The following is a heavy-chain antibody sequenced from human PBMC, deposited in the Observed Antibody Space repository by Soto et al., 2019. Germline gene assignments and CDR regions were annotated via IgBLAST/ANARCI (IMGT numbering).Heavy chain of an antibody. D-gene: IGHD2-2*01. CDR3: AKDSRKVYCSSTSCYNWFDP. Sequence: GGSLRLSCAASGFTFSSYAMSWVRQAPGKGLEYVSAISGSGGNTYYADSVKGRFTISRDNSKNTLYLQMNSLRAEDTAVYYCAKDSRKVYCSSTSCYNWFDPWGQGTQVTVSS. V-gene: IGHV3-23*01. J-gene: IGHJ5*02. CDR1: GFTFSSYA. CDR2: ISGSGGNT.